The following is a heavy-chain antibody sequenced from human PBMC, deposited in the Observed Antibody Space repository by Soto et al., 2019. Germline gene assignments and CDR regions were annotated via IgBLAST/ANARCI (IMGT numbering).Heavy chain of an antibody. CDR3: AKTNAHYYYDSKFDP. V-gene: IGHV4-4*02. Sequence: PSETLSLTCRVSGTSISSSYWWAWVRQSPGKGLEWIGEIYHNGITKYNPSLKSRVSMSIDKSNNQFSLKLISVTAADTAVYYCAKTNAHYYYDSKFDPWGQGTLVTVSS. CDR1: GTSISSSYW. D-gene: IGHD3-22*01. J-gene: IGHJ5*02. CDR2: IYHNGIT.